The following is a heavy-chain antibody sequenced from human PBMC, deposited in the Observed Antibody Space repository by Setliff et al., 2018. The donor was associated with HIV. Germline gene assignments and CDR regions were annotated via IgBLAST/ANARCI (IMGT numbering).Heavy chain of an antibody. CDR3: ASLTTDRFLEWLFVY. J-gene: IGHJ4*02. D-gene: IGHD3-3*01. CDR2: IYHSGST. Sequence: SETLSLTCAVSGGSISTSNWWTWVRQPPGKGLEWIGEIYHSGSTYYNPSLKTRVTISVDTSKNQLSLKLSSVTAADTAVYYCASLTTDRFLEWLFVYWGQGTLVTVSS. CDR1: GGSISTSNW. V-gene: IGHV4-4*02.